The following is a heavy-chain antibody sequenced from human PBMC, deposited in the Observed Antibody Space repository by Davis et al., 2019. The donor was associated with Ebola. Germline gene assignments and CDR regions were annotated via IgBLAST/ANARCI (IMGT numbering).Heavy chain of an antibody. Sequence: HTGGSLRLSCAASGFRFSNYWMHWVRQAPGKGLVWLSRLNGDGSNIDYADFVKGRFTISRDNAKNTVYLQVDSLGVDDTAVYYCARDGPPNFWGQGTLVTVSS. CDR3: ARDGPPNF. V-gene: IGHV3-74*01. CDR1: GFRFSNYW. D-gene: IGHD5-24*01. CDR2: LNGDGSNI. J-gene: IGHJ4*02.